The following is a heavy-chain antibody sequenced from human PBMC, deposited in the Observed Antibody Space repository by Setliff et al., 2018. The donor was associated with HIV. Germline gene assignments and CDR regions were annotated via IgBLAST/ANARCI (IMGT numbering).Heavy chain of an antibody. D-gene: IGHD3-3*01. Sequence: LSLTCTVSGGSISSGGYYWSWIRQHPGKGLEWIGYIYYSGSTYYNPSLKSRVTISVDTSKNQFSLKLSSVTAADTAVYYCARETSNRYDFWSGYYYYYYYMDVWGKGTTVTVSS. CDR1: GGSISSGGYY. V-gene: IGHV4-31*03. CDR3: ARETSNRYDFWSGYYYYYYYMDV. J-gene: IGHJ6*03. CDR2: IYYSGST.